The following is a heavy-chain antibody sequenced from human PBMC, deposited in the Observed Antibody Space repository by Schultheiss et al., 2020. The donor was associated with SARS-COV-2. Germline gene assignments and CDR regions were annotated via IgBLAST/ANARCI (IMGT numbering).Heavy chain of an antibody. CDR3: ASIIAARGSYYYYAMDV. J-gene: IGHJ6*02. Sequence: ASVKVSCKASGYTFTGYYMHWVRQAPGQGLEWMGWINPNSGGTNYAQKFQGRVTMTRDTSISTAYMELSSLRSEDTAVYYCASIIAARGSYYYYAMDVWGQGTTVTVSS. CDR1: GYTFTGYY. V-gene: IGHV1-2*02. CDR2: INPNSGGT. D-gene: IGHD6-6*01.